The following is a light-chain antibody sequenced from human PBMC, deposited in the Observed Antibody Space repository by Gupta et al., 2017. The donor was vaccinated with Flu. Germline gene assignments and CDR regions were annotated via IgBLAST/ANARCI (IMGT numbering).Light chain of an antibody. Sequence: EIVLTQSQATLSLSPGERATLSCRASQSVSSYLAWYQQKPGQAPRLLIYDASNRATVIPARFSGSGSGTDFTLTISSLEPEDFAVYYCQQRSNWPPVLTFGGGTKVEIK. CDR1: QSVSSY. J-gene: IGKJ4*01. CDR2: DAS. CDR3: QQRSNWPPVLT. V-gene: IGKV3-11*01.